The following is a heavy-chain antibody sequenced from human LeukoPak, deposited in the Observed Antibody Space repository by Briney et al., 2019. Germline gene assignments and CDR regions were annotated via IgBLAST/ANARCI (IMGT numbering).Heavy chain of an antibody. CDR3: ARVEDTAMVTDY. J-gene: IGHJ4*02. D-gene: IGHD5-18*01. CDR2: INPNSGGT. Sequence: ASVKVSCKASGYTFTGYYMHWVRQAPGQGLEWMGWINPNSGGTNYAQKFQGRVTMTRDTSISTAYMELSRLRSDGTAVYYCARVEDTAMVTDYWGQGTLVTVSS. V-gene: IGHV1-2*02. CDR1: GYTFTGYY.